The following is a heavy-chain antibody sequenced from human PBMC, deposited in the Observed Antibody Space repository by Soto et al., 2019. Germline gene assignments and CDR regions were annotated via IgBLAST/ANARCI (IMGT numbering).Heavy chain of an antibody. J-gene: IGHJ4*02. D-gene: IGHD6-13*01. Sequence: QVQLVQSGAEVKKPGSSVKVSCKASGGTFSSYAISWVRQAPGQGLEWMGGIIPIFGTANYAQKFQGRVTVTAEEAPSTDYMEVSSVRSEDTAVYYCARDSGGEQQLVLGYWGEGTLVTVSS. V-gene: IGHV1-69*12. CDR1: GGTFSSYA. CDR2: IIPIFGTA. CDR3: ARDSGGEQQLVLGY.